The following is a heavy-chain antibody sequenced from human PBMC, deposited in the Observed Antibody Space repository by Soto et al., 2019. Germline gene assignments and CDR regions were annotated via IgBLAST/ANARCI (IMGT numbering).Heavy chain of an antibody. D-gene: IGHD3-3*01. CDR1: GGSIGSYY. Sequence: QVQLQESGLGLVKPSETLSLTCSVSGGSIGSYYWSWIRQPPGKGLEWIGYIYYSGSTNYNPSLKSRVTISVDTSKNQFSLKLSSVTAADTTVYYCARGGWRQIDYWGQGTLVTVSS. J-gene: IGHJ4*02. CDR2: IYYSGST. V-gene: IGHV4-59*08. CDR3: ARGGWRQIDY.